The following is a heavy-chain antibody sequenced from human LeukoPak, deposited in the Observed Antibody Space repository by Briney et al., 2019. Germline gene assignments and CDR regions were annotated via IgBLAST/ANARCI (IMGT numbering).Heavy chain of an antibody. J-gene: IGHJ3*02. CDR1: GFTFDDYA. CDR3: AKIRTAAVGHDAFDI. CDR2: ISWNSGSI. V-gene: IGHV3-9*01. Sequence: PGRSLRLSCAASGFTFDDYAMHWVRQAPGKGLEWVSGISWNSGSIGYADSVKGRFTISRDNAKNSLYLQMNSLRAEDTALYYCAKIRTAAVGHDAFDIWGQGTMVTVSS. D-gene: IGHD1-1*01.